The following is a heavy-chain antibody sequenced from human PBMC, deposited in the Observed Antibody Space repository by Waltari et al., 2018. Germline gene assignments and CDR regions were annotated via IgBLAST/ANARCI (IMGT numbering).Heavy chain of an antibody. J-gene: IGHJ6*02. Sequence: QVQLQQSGPGLVKPSQTLSLTCAISGDSVSSNSAAWNWIRQSPSRGLEWRGMTYYRANGYNDDAVSVKSRITINPDTSKNQFSLQLNSVTPEDTAVYYCARAPDYSSSWYGPYYYYGMDVWGQGTTVTVSS. CDR3: ARAPDYSSSWYGPYYYYGMDV. V-gene: IGHV6-1*01. CDR2: TYYRANGYN. D-gene: IGHD6-13*01. CDR1: GDSVSSNSAA.